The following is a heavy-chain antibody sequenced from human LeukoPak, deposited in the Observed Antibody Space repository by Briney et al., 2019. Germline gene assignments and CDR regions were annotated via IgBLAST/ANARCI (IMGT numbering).Heavy chain of an antibody. D-gene: IGHD2-2*01. CDR1: GGSFSGYY. Sequence: PSETLSLTCAVYGGSFSGYYWSWIRQPPGKGLEWIGEINHSGSTNYNPSLKSRVTISVDTSKNQFSLKLSSVTAAGTAVYYCARGKNIVVVPAAIYYYYYYGMDVWGQGTTVTVSS. CDR3: ARGKNIVVVPAAIYYYYYYGMDV. V-gene: IGHV4-34*01. CDR2: INHSGST. J-gene: IGHJ6*02.